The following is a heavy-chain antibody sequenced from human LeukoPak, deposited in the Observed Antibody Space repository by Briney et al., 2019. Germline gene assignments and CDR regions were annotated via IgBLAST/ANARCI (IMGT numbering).Heavy chain of an antibody. CDR2: IYYSGST. J-gene: IGHJ4*02. Sequence: SETLSLTCTVSDGSISSYYWTWIRQPPGKGLEWIGYIYYSGSTNYNPSLKSRVSISVDTSKNQFSLEVTSVTAADTAVYYCATDFGDSSGWYRFWGQGTLVAVSS. CDR1: DGSISSYY. V-gene: IGHV4-59*08. CDR3: ATDFGDSSGWYRF. D-gene: IGHD6-19*01.